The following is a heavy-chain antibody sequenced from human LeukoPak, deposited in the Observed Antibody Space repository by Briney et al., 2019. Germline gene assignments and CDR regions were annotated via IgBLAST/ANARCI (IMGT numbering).Heavy chain of an antibody. D-gene: IGHD2-15*01. CDR1: GYSISSGYY. Sequence: SETLSLTCAVSGYSISSGYYGCWIRQPPGKWLEWDWSIYHGEKTHSHPSRKSRVTSSLATSKTQFSMKLTSVTAAATAVYYCERSGVLYWIQTWGQGALVTVS. CDR3: ERSGVLYWIQT. V-gene: IGHV4-38-2*01. J-gene: IGHJ4*02. CDR2: IYHGEKT.